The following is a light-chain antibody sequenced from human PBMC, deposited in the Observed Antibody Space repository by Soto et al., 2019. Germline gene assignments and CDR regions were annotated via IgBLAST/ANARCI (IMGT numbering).Light chain of an antibody. CDR1: ESVSSY. CDR3: QQSYSKWT. CDR2: AAS. V-gene: IGKV1-39*01. J-gene: IGKJ1*01. Sequence: DIQMTQAPSSLSASVGDRVTITCRAKESVSSYVNWYQQKPGKAPKLLIYAASSLQSGVPARFSGSGSVTDFTLTISGLQPEDFATYYCQQSYSKWTFGQGTKVEIK.